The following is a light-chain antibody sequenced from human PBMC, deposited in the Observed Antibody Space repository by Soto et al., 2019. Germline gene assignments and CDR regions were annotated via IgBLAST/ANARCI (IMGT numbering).Light chain of an antibody. CDR1: QGISNY. J-gene: IGKJ5*01. Sequence: DIQMTQSPSTLSGSVGDRVTITCRASQGISNYLAWYQQKPGKVPKLLIYAASTLQSGVPSRFSGSGSGTYFTLTISRLEPEDFAVYYCQQYGSSLITFGQGTRLEIK. V-gene: IGKV1-27*01. CDR2: AAS. CDR3: QQYGSSLIT.